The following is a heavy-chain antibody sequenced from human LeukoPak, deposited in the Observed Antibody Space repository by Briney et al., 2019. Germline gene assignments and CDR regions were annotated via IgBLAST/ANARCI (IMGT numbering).Heavy chain of an antibody. CDR3: VGGRVWLAFDS. J-gene: IGHJ4*02. CDR1: GGSISSDY. D-gene: IGHD5-18*01. CDR2: MYHSGTT. Sequence: SVTLSLTCTVSGGSISSDYWSWIRRPPGKGLEWIGNMYHSGTTNYNPSLRSRVSISVDTSKNQFSLELSSVTAADTAVYYCVGGRVWLAFDSWGQGTLVTVPS. V-gene: IGHV4-59*01.